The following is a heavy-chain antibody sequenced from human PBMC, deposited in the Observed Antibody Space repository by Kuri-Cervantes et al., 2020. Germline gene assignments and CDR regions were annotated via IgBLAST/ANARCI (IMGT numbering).Heavy chain of an antibody. CDR2: IRYDGSNK. CDR1: GFTFSSYG. Sequence: TLSLTCAASGFTFSSYGMHWVRQAPGKGLEWVAFIRYDGSNKYYADSVKGRFTISRDNAKNSLYLQMNSLRAEDTAVYYCARDFGGRGMYYDFWSGYNDYWGQGALVTVSS. CDR3: ARDFGGRGMYYDFWSGYNDY. D-gene: IGHD3-3*01. V-gene: IGHV3-30*02. J-gene: IGHJ4*02.